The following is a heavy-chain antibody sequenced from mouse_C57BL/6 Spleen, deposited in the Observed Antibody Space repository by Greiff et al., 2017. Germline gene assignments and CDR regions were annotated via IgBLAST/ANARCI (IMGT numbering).Heavy chain of an antibody. D-gene: IGHD1-1*01. CDR3: ASLITTVVAHYAMDY. V-gene: IGHV5-9*01. CDR1: GFTFSSYT. J-gene: IGHJ4*01. CDR2: ISGGGGNT. Sequence: EVKLVESGGGLVKPGGSLKLSCAASGFTFSSYTMSWVRQTPEKRLEWVATISGGGGNTYYPDSVKGRFTISRDNAKNTLYLQMSSLRSEDTALYYCASLITTVVAHYAMDYWGQGTSVTVSS.